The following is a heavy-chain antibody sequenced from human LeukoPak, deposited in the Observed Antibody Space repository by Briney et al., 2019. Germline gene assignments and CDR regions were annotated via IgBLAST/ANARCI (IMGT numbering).Heavy chain of an antibody. D-gene: IGHD4-17*01. CDR1: GFTFSSYW. J-gene: IGHJ6*03. CDR2: INSDGSST. CDR3: ARGDYGYYYYMDV. Sequence: PGGSLRLSCAASGFTFSSYWMHWVRQAPGKGLVWVSRINSDGSSTSYADSVKDRFTISRDNAKNTLYLQMNSLRAEDTAVYYCARGDYGYYYYMDVWGKGTTVTVSS. V-gene: IGHV3-74*01.